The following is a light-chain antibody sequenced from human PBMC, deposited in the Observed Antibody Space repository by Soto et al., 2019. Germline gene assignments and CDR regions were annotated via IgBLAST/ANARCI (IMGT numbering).Light chain of an antibody. J-gene: IGKJ3*01. CDR1: QGVSSN. CDR2: GAS. CDR3: QQYNNWPFT. Sequence: EIVMTQSPATLSVSPGERATLSCRASQGVSSNLAWYQQKPGQAPMLLIYGASTRATGIPARFSGSGSGTEFTLTISSLQSEDFAVYYCQQYNNWPFTFGPGTKVDIK. V-gene: IGKV3-15*01.